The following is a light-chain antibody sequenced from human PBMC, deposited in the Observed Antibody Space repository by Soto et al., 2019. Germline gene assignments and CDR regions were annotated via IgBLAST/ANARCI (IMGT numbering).Light chain of an antibody. CDR3: QQRKKWPPLT. CDR1: QSVSSN. CDR2: GAS. Sequence: EIVMTQSPATLSVSPGERATLSCRASQSVSSNLAWYQQKPGQAPRLLIYGASTRATGIPARFSGSGSGTDFTLTISSLEPEDFAVYYCQQRKKWPPLTFGGGTKVDIK. J-gene: IGKJ4*01. V-gene: IGKV3-15*01.